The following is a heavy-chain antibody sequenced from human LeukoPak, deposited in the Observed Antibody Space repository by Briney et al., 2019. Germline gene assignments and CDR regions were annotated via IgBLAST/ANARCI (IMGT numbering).Heavy chain of an antibody. CDR2: IYTSGST. J-gene: IGHJ5*02. CDR1: GGSISSGSYY. D-gene: IGHD6-13*01. CDR3: ARALRGVVIAAAGTIWFDP. V-gene: IGHV4-61*02. Sequence: PSETLSLTCTVSGGSISSGSYYWSWIRQPAGKGLEWIGRIYTSGSTNYNPSLKSRVTISVDTSKNQFSLKLSSVTAADTAVYYCARALRGVVIAAAGTIWFDPWGQGSLVTVSS.